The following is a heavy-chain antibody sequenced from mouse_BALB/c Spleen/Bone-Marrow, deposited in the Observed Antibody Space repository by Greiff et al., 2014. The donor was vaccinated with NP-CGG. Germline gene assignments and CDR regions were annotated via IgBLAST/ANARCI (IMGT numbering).Heavy chain of an antibody. CDR1: GYTFTSYW. J-gene: IGHJ3*01. CDR3: TRSDSYYRDDWFAY. V-gene: IGHV1-69*02. CDR2: IYPSDSYT. Sequence: QVHVKQSGAELVRPGASVKLSCKASGYTFTSYWINWVKQRPGQGLEWIGNIYPSDSYTNYNQKFKDKATLTVDKSSSTAYMQLSSPTSEDSAVYYCTRSDSYYRDDWFAYRGQGTLVTVSA. D-gene: IGHD2-14*01.